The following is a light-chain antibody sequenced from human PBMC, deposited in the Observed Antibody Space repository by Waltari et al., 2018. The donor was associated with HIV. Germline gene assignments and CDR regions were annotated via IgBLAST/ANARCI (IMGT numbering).Light chain of an antibody. CDR3: QQYGNSPLT. CDR1: QSISSSD. CDR2: GAS. Sequence: EIVLTQSPGTLSLSPGERATLSCRASQSISSSDLAWYQQKPGQAPRLLIYGASSGATGIPDRFSGIGSGTDFTLTISRLEPEEFAVYYCQQYGNSPLTFGGGTKVEIK. J-gene: IGKJ4*01. V-gene: IGKV3-20*01.